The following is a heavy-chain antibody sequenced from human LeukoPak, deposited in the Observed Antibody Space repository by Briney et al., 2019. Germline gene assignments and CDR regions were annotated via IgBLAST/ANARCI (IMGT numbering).Heavy chain of an antibody. J-gene: IGHJ6*02. V-gene: IGHV3-23*01. CDR2: ISGSGGST. CDR3: AKGRWVTIFGVVADNYYYGMDV. D-gene: IGHD3-3*01. Sequence: PGGSLRLSCAASGFTFGSYAMSWVRQAPGKGLEWVSAISGSGGSTYYADSVKGRFTISRDNSKNTLYLQMNSLRAEDTAVYYCAKGRWVTIFGVVADNYYYGMDVWGQGTTVTVSS. CDR1: GFTFGSYA.